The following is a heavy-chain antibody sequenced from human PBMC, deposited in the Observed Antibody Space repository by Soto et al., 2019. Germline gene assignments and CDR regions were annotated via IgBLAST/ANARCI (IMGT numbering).Heavy chain of an antibody. CDR2: ISWDGGST. D-gene: IGHD6-19*01. CDR1: GFTFDDYT. J-gene: IGHJ4*02. Sequence: GGSLRLSCASSGFTFDDYTMHWVRQAPGKGLEWVSLISWDGGSTYYADSVKGRFTISRDNSKNSLYLQMNSLRTEDTALYYCAKDSRIAVAGTILHYWGQGTLVTVSS. V-gene: IGHV3-43*01. CDR3: AKDSRIAVAGTILHY.